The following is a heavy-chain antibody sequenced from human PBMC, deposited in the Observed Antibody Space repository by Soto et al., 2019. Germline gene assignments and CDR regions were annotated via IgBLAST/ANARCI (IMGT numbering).Heavy chain of an antibody. CDR3: ARARWYDTFDV. D-gene: IGHD2-15*01. CDR2: IFHGGNT. Sequence: SETLSLTCAVSGFFISSGNYWGWIRKPPGKGLEWIGSIFHGGNTYYNPSLKSRVTISVDMSKNQFSLKLNSVTAADTAVYYCARARWYDTFDVWGQGTVVTVSS. V-gene: IGHV4-38-2*01. CDR1: GFFISSGNY. J-gene: IGHJ3*01.